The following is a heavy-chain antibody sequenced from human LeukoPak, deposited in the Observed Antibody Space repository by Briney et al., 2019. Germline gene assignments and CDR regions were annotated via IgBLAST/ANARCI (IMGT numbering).Heavy chain of an antibody. D-gene: IGHD4-17*01. V-gene: IGHV4-59*01. CDR1: GGSISSYY. CDR3: ARDNRRLRQFDY. Sequence: SETLSLTCTVSGGSISSYYLSWIRQPPGKGLEWIGYIYYSGSTNYNPSLKSRVTISVDTSKNQFSLKLSSVTAADTAVYYCARDNRRLRQFDYWGQGTLVTVSS. J-gene: IGHJ4*02. CDR2: IYYSGST.